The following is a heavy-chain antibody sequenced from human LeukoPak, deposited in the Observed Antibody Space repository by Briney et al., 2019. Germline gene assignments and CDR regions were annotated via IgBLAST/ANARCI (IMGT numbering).Heavy chain of an antibody. CDR2: ISAYNGNT. V-gene: IGHV1-18*03. Sequence: ASVKVSCKASGYTFTSYGISWVRQAPGQGLEWMGWISAYNGNTNYAQKLQGRVTMTTDTSTSTAYMELRSLRSDDMAVYYCARIRGYSYDHPTYYYMDVWGKGTTVTVSS. D-gene: IGHD5-18*01. CDR1: GYTFTSYG. CDR3: ARIRGYSYDHPTYYYMDV. J-gene: IGHJ6*03.